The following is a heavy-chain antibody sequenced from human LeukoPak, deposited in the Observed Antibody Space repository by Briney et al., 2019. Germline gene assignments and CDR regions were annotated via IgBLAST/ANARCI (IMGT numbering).Heavy chain of an antibody. J-gene: IGHJ4*02. Sequence: GGSLRLSCAASGFTFDDYGMSWVRQARGKGLVWVSGFNWNGGSTGYADSVKGRFTISRDDAKNSLYLQMNSLRAEDTAVYYCARGNSYGYHYFDYWGQGTLVTVSS. CDR2: FNWNGGST. D-gene: IGHD5-18*01. V-gene: IGHV3-20*04. CDR1: GFTFDDYG. CDR3: ARGNSYGYHYFDY.